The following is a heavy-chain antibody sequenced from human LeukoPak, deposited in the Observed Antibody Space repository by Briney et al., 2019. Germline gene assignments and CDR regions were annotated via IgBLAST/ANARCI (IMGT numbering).Heavy chain of an antibody. Sequence: SETLSLTCTVSGGSISSSSYYWGWIRQPPGKGLEWIGSIYYSGSTYYNPSLKSRVTISVDTSKNQFSLKLSSVTAADTAVYYCARQGGSYYVGTYSDYWGQGTLVTVSS. CDR1: GGSISSSSYY. CDR2: IYYSGST. D-gene: IGHD1-26*01. J-gene: IGHJ4*02. V-gene: IGHV4-39*01. CDR3: ARQGGSYYVGTYSDY.